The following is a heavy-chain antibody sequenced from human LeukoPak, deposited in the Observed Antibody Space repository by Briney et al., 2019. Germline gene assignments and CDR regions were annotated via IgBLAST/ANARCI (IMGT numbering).Heavy chain of an antibody. J-gene: IGHJ3*02. CDR3: AKLNSLGDI. CDR1: GYIFTNYW. V-gene: IGHV5-51*01. CDR2: IYPGDSDT. Sequence: HGESLQISCKGSGYIFTNYWIGWVRQMPGKGLDWMGIIYPGDSDTRYSPSFQGQVTISADKSISTAYLQWSTLKASDTAMYYCAKLNSLGDIWGQGTMVTVSS. D-gene: IGHD7-27*01.